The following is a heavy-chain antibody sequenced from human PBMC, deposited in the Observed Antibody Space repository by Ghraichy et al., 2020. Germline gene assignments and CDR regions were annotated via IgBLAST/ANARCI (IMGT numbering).Heavy chain of an antibody. CDR2: ICDRGST. CDR3: AGDKVDRAGSNGMDV. J-gene: IGHJ6*02. D-gene: IGHD3-22*01. V-gene: IGHV4-59*01. CDR1: GVSMSSYC. Sequence: SETLSLTCTVSGVSMSSYCWSWNRQSPGKGLEWIGYICDRGSTNYNPSLKSRVTISEDTSKDQFSLNLNSVTAADTAVYYCAGDKVDRAGSNGMDVWGQGTIVTVSS.